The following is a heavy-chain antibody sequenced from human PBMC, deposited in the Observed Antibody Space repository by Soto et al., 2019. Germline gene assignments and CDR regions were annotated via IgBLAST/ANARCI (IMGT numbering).Heavy chain of an antibody. CDR1: GYTFTSYG. D-gene: IGHD4-17*01. V-gene: IGHV1-18*01. J-gene: IGHJ6*02. Sequence: QVQLVQSGAEVKKPGASVKVSCKASGYTFTSYGISWVRQAPGQGLEWMGWISAYNGNTNYAQKLQGRVTMTTDTSTSTAYMELRSVRSDDTAVYYCASYTTVTTGAYDYYYGMDVWGQGTTVTVSS. CDR3: ASYTTVTTGAYDYYYGMDV. CDR2: ISAYNGNT.